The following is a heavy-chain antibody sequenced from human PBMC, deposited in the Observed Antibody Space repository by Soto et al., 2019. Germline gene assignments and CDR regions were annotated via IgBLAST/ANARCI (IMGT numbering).Heavy chain of an antibody. V-gene: IGHV5-51*01. CDR2: IYPGDSDT. CDR3: ARQTPSGLPRYFDS. J-gene: IGHJ4*02. CDR1: GYTFNNHW. Sequence: GESLKISCRASGYTFNNHWIGWVRQMPGKGLEWMGIIYPGDSDTRYNPSFQGQVTISVDKSVTTAYLHWSSLRASDTAMYFCARQTPSGLPRYFDSWGQGTLVTVSS. D-gene: IGHD2-21*02.